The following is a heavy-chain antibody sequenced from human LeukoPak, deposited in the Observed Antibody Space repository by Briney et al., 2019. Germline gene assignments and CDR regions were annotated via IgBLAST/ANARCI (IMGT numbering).Heavy chain of an antibody. D-gene: IGHD3-9*01. CDR1: GFTFSSYA. Sequence: SGGSLRLSCAASGFTFSSYAMHWVRQAPGKGLEWVGRIKSKTDGGTTDYAAPVKGRFTISRDDSKNTLYLQMNSLKTEDTAVYYCTQDILTQYYFDYWGQGTLVTVSS. V-gene: IGHV3-15*01. CDR3: TQDILTQYYFDY. J-gene: IGHJ4*02. CDR2: IKSKTDGGTT.